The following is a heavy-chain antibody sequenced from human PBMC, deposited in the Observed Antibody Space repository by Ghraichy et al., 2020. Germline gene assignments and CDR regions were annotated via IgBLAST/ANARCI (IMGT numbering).Heavy chain of an antibody. J-gene: IGHJ6*02. CDR2: INSDGSST. CDR3: ARWSYDFWSGYYYYYYGMDV. V-gene: IGHV3-74*01. Sequence: GGSLRLSCAASGFTFSSYWMHWVRQAPGKGLVWVSRINSDGSSTSYADSVKGRFTISRDNAKNTLYLQMNSLRAEDTAVYYCARWSYDFWSGYYYYYYGMDVWGQGTTVTVSS. D-gene: IGHD3-3*01. CDR1: GFTFSSYW.